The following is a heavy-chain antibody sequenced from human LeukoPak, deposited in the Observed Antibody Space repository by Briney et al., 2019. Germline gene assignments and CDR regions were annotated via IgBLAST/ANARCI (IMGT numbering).Heavy chain of an antibody. CDR1: GFTFSSYS. CDR3: ARDLSGSYGY. V-gene: IGHV3-48*01. CDR2: ISTSSSPI. Sequence: GGSLLLSCAASGFTFSSYSMNWVRQAPGKGLEWISYISTSSSPIYYADSVKGRFTISRDNAKNSLYLQMNSLRAEDTAVYYCARDLSGSYGYWGQGTLVTVSS. D-gene: IGHD1-26*01. J-gene: IGHJ4*02.